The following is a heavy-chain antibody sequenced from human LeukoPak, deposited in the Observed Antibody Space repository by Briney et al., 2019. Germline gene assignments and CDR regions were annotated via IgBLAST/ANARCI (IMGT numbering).Heavy chain of an antibody. V-gene: IGHV3-48*03. D-gene: IGHD3-10*02. CDR2: ISSSGSTI. CDR3: AELGITMIGGV. J-gene: IGHJ6*04. Sequence: GGSLRLSCAASGLTFSSYEMNWVRQAPGKGLEGVSYISSSGSTIYYADSVKGRFTISRDNAKNSLYLQMNSLRAEDTAVYYCAELGITMIGGVWGKGTTVTISS. CDR1: GLTFSSYE.